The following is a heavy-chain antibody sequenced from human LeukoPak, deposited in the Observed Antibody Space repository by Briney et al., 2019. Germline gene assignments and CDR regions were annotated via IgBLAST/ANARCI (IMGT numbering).Heavy chain of an antibody. V-gene: IGHV1-69*13. CDR2: IIPIFGTA. Sequence: ASVKVSCKASGGTFISYAISWVRQAPGQGLEWMGGIIPIFGTANYAQKFQGRVTITADESTSTAYMELSSLRSEDTAVYYCASSIAAAGTVGSFDYWGQGTLVTVSS. D-gene: IGHD6-13*01. J-gene: IGHJ4*02. CDR1: GGTFISYA. CDR3: ASSIAAAGTVGSFDY.